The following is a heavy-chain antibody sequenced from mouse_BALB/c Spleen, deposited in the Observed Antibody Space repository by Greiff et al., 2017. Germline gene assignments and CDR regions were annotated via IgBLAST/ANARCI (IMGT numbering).Heavy chain of an antibody. Sequence: DVKLLEPGGGLVKPGGPLKLSSAPPGFPFRDNYWFWVRRHPEKRLGWFATISDGGSYTYYPDSVKGRFTISRDNAKNNLYLQMSSLKSEDTAMYYCARGHYGSSFLLDYWGQGTTLTVSS. J-gene: IGHJ2*01. CDR1: GFPFRDNY. D-gene: IGHD1-1*01. CDR2: ISDGGSYT. CDR3: ARGHYGSSFLLDY. V-gene: IGHV5-4*02.